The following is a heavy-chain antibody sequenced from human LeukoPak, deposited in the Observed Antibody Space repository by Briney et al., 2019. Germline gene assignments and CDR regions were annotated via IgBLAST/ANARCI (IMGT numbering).Heavy chain of an antibody. CDR1: GYTFTDYY. CDR3: ATGVLRFLEWYYYMDV. V-gene: IGHV1-69-2*01. Sequence: ASVKVSCKVSGYTFTDYYMHWVQQAPGKGLEWVGLVDPEDGETIYAEKFQGRVTITADTSTDTAYMELSSLRSEDTAVYYCATGVLRFLEWYYYMDVWGKGTTVTVSS. CDR2: VDPEDGET. J-gene: IGHJ6*03. D-gene: IGHD3-3*01.